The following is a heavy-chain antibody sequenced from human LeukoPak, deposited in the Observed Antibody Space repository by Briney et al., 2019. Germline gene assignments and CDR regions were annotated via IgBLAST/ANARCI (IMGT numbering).Heavy chain of an antibody. CDR3: ARGSFYDY. J-gene: IGHJ4*02. V-gene: IGHV4-38-2*02. Sequence: SETLSLTCTVSGYSISSGYYWGWIRQPPGQGLEWIGSIYHSGSTYYNPSLKSRVTISVDTSKNQYSLKLSSVIAADTAVYYCARGSFYDYWGQGTLVTVSS. CDR1: GYSISSGYY. CDR2: IYHSGST.